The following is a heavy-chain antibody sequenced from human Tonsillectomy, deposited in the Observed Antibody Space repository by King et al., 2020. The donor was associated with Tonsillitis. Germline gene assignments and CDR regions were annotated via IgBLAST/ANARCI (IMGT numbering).Heavy chain of an antibody. D-gene: IGHD4-17*01. V-gene: IGHV3-33*01. J-gene: IGHJ4*02. CDR1: GFTFSTYG. Sequence: QVQLVESGGGVVQPGRSLRLSCAASGFTFSTYGMHWVRQASGKGLEWVAVIFFDGSEIYYADSVKGRFTISRDNDKNTLYLQMNSLRADDMAMYFCAREKVNYGFDYWGQGTLVTVSS. CDR2: IFFDGSEI. CDR3: AREKVNYGFDY.